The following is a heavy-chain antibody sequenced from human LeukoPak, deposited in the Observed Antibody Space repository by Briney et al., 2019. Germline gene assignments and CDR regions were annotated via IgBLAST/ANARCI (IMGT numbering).Heavy chain of an antibody. CDR2: ISAYNGNT. CDR3: ARYDSSGWYFDY. V-gene: IGHV1-18*04. J-gene: IGHJ4*02. D-gene: IGHD6-19*01. Sequence: GASVKVSCKTSGYTFTGYYMHWVRQAPGQGLEWMGWISAYNGNTNYAQKLQGRVTTTTDTSTSTAYMELRSLRSDDTAVYYCARYDSSGWYFDYWGQGTLVTVSS. CDR1: GYTFTGYY.